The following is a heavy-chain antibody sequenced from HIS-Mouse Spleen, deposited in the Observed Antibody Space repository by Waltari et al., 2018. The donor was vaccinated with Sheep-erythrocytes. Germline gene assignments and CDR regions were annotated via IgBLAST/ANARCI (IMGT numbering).Heavy chain of an antibody. CDR3: AKATRGVTTFALDY. V-gene: IGHV3-9*01. D-gene: IGHD2-21*02. CDR1: GFRFDDYA. CDR2: ISWNSGSI. J-gene: IGHJ4*02. Sequence: EVQLVESGGGLVQPGMSLRLSCAASGFRFDDYAMPWVRQSPGKGVGWVSCISWNSGSIGDAASVKGRFTISRDNAKSTLYLQMNSLRAEDTAVYYCAKATRGVTTFALDYWGQGTLVTVSS.